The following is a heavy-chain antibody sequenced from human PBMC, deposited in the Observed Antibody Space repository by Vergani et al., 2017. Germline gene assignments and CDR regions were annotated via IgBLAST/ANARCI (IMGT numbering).Heavy chain of an antibody. CDR3: AKHFRGWGIDY. CDR1: GFTLSNYD. Sequence: QVQLVESGGGVVQRGGSLRLSCATSGFTLSNYDMQWIRQGPGKGLEFVAFIQFDGSNQYYADSVKGRFTLYRDFSKNTLYLQMNSLRTDDTATYYCAKHFRGWGIDYWGKGTQVIV. CDR2: IQFDGSNQ. V-gene: IGHV3-30*02. D-gene: IGHD3-16*01. J-gene: IGHJ4*02.